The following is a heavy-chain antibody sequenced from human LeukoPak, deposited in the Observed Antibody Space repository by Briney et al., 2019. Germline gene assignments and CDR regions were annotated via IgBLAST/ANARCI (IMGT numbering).Heavy chain of an antibody. CDR3: AKQRGQGYYFDY. Sequence: SGGSLRLSCAASGFTFSWYLMSWVRQAPGKGLEWVANIRQDGSDKYYVDSVRGRFTISRDNADYSLYLHMNSLRAEDTAVYYCAKQRGQGYYFDYWGQGILVTVSS. J-gene: IGHJ4*02. V-gene: IGHV3-7*01. D-gene: IGHD1/OR15-1a*01. CDR1: GFTFSWYL. CDR2: IRQDGSDK.